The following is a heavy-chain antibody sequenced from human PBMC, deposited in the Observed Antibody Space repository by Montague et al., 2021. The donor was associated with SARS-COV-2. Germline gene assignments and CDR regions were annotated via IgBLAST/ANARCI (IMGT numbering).Heavy chain of an antibody. CDR3: ARVGRGSSWYEVAFDI. Sequence: SETLSLTCTVSGGSISRYSWTWIRQPPGKGLEWIGYIYNSRSTTYNHSLTSRVPISVDTSKNQFSLQLSSVAAAYTAVYYCARVGRGSSWYEVAFDIWGQGTMVTVSS. CDR1: GGSISRYS. D-gene: IGHD6-13*01. J-gene: IGHJ3*02. CDR2: IYNSRST. V-gene: IGHV4-59*01.